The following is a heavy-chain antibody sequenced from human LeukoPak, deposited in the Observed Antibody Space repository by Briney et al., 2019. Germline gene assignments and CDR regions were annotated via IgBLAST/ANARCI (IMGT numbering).Heavy chain of an antibody. CDR3: ASVGGGSPY. J-gene: IGHJ4*02. Sequence: SETLSLTCTVSGYSISSGVFWWWIRQPPGKGLEWIGSIYGSGTTYYDPPLRSRVSISADTSKNHFSLELSSVTAADTAVYYCASVGGGSPYWGQGTLVTVSS. V-gene: IGHV4-38-2*02. D-gene: IGHD3-16*01. CDR2: IYGSGTT. CDR1: GYSISSGVF.